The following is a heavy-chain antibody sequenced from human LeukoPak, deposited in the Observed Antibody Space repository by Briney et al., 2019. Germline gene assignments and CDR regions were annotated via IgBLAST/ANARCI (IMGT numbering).Heavy chain of an antibody. Sequence: GGSLRLSCAASGFSFTTNAMNWVRQAPGKGLEWVSGISDSGDKTYYADSVKGRFTISRDNSKNTLYLQMSSLRAEDTAVYYCVKDEPASGWYNWGQGALVTVSS. CDR2: ISDSGDKT. D-gene: IGHD6-19*01. V-gene: IGHV3-23*01. CDR1: GFSFTTNA. CDR3: VKDEPASGWYN. J-gene: IGHJ4*02.